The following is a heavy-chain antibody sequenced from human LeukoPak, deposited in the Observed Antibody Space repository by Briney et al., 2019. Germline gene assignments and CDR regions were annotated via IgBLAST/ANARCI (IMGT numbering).Heavy chain of an antibody. V-gene: IGHV3-30-3*01. D-gene: IGHD3-22*01. J-gene: IGHJ4*02. Sequence: GGSLTLSCAASGFTLSNYIMPWVRQAPGKGLEWMALITVDSITKNYADSVRDRFTVSRDNSKSTLYLQMSSLRADDTAIYYCATEIYSSGRAATLDYWGQGTLVTVSS. CDR2: ITVDSITK. CDR3: ATEIYSSGRAATLDY. CDR1: GFTLSNYI.